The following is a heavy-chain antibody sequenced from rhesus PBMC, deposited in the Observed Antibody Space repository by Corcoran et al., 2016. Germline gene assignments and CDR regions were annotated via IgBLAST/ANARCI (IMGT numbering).Heavy chain of an antibody. CDR3: ARDIGYEKDY. CDR2: CSIGGGI. J-gene: IGHJ4*01. V-gene: IGHV3-132*01. D-gene: IGHD2-39*01. CDR1: ELTFSSFD. Sequence: VEQLVESGGGLVQPGASMRLSGAASELTFSSFDMNWVRQAQGKGLEWVSACSIGGGIYYPDSVKGRFTISRDNAKNSLYLQMNSLRAEDTAVYYCARDIGYEKDYWGQGVLVTVSS.